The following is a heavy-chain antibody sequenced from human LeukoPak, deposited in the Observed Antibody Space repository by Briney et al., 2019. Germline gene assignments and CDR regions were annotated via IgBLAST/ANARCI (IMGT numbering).Heavy chain of an antibody. Sequence: GGSLRLSCAASGFTFSDYEMNWVRQAPGKGLEWVSCISGSGGSTYSADSVKGRFTISRDNSKNTLYLQMNSLRAEDTAVYYCAKEGGYRYLPPYYYYMDVWGKGTTVTVSS. CDR1: GFTFSDYE. D-gene: IGHD5-18*01. CDR3: AKEGGYRYLPPYYYYMDV. J-gene: IGHJ6*03. V-gene: IGHV3-23*01. CDR2: ISGSGGST.